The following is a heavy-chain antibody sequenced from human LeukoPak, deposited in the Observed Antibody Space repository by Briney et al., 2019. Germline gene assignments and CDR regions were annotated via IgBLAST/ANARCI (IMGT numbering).Heavy chain of an antibody. CDR1: GFTFSSYG. Sequence: GGSLRLSCAASGFTFSSYGMSWVRQAPGKGLEWVSAISGSGGSTYYADSVKARFTISRDNSKNTLYLQMNSLRAEDTAVYYCAKDSYYDYVWGSYRYTNQFDYWGQGTLVTVSS. V-gene: IGHV3-23*01. D-gene: IGHD3-16*02. J-gene: IGHJ4*02. CDR3: AKDSYYDYVWGSYRYTNQFDY. CDR2: ISGSGGST.